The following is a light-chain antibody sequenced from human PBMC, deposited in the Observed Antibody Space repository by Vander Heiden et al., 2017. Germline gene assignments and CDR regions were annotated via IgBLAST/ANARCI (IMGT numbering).Light chain of an antibody. J-gene: IGLJ1*01. CDR1: SSNIGSNT. CDR2: SNN. V-gene: IGLV1-44*01. CDR3: AAWDDSLNGFYV. Sequence: TGQRLTISCSGSSSNIGSNTVNWYQQLPGTAPKLLIYSNNQRPSGVPDRFSGSKSGTAASLAISGLQSEDEADYYCAAWDDSLNGFYVFGTGTKVTVL.